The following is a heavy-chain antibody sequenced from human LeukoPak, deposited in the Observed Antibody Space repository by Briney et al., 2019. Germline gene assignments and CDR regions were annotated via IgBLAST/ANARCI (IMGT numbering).Heavy chain of an antibody. D-gene: IGHD3-10*01. V-gene: IGHV3-23*01. CDR3: AKDWGYGSGSYYPAY. CDR1: GFTFSTYA. CDR2: ISGRGGST. Sequence: GGSLRLSCAASGFTFSTYAMSWVRQAPGKGLEWVSAISGRGGSTSYADSVKGRFTISRDNSKNTLYLQMNSLRAEDTAVYYCAKDWGYGSGSYYPAYWGQGTPVTVPS. J-gene: IGHJ4*02.